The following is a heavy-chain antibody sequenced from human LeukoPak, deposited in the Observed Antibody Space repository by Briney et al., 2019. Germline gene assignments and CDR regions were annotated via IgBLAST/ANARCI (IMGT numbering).Heavy chain of an antibody. Sequence: SETLSLTCTVSGGSISGYYWGWIRQPPGKGLEWIGSIYYSGSTYYNPSLKSRVTISVDTSKNQFSLKLSSVTAADTAVYYCARDLVVMVGYNPHTSAFDIWGQGTMVTVSS. V-gene: IGHV4-39*07. J-gene: IGHJ3*02. CDR1: GGSISGYY. D-gene: IGHD2-21*01. CDR2: IYYSGST. CDR3: ARDLVVMVGYNPHTSAFDI.